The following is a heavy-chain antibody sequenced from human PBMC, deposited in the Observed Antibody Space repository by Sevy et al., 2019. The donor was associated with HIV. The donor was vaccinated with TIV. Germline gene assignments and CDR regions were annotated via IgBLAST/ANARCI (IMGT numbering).Heavy chain of an antibody. CDR1: GYTFTGYY. J-gene: IGHJ4*02. V-gene: IGHV1-2*02. Sequence: ASLKVSCKASGYTFTGYYMHWVRQAPGQGLEWMGWINPNSGGTNYAQKFQGRVTMTRDTSISTAYMELSRLRSDDTAVYYCARGLTIYGSGSVDYWGQGTLVTVSS. CDR3: ARGLTIYGSGSVDY. CDR2: INPNSGGT. D-gene: IGHD3-10*01.